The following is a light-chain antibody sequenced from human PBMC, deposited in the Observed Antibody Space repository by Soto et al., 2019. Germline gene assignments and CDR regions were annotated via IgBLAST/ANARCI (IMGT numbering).Light chain of an antibody. J-gene: IGKJ1*01. V-gene: IGKV1-27*01. CDR3: QKYNSAPQT. Sequence: TQSPASLSVSPGDRVTITCRASQGISNYLAWYQQKPGKVPKLLIYAASTLQSGVPSRFSGSGSGTDFTLTISSLQPEDVATYYCQKYNSAPQTFGQGTKVDIK. CDR1: QGISNY. CDR2: AAS.